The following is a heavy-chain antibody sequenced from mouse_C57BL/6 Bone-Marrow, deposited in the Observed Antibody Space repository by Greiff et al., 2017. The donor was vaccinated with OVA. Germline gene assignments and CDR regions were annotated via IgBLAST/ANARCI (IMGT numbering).Heavy chain of an antibody. CDR3: ARRADYDGVGYAMDY. V-gene: IGHV1-63*01. J-gene: IGHJ4*01. CDR1: GYTFTNYW. D-gene: IGHD2-4*01. Sequence: VQLQQSGAELVRPGTSVKMSCKASGYTFTNYWIGWAKQRPGHGLEWIGDIYPGGGYTNYNEKFKGKATLTADKSSSTAYMQFSSLTSEDSVIYYCARRADYDGVGYAMDYWGQGTSVTVSS. CDR2: IYPGGGYT.